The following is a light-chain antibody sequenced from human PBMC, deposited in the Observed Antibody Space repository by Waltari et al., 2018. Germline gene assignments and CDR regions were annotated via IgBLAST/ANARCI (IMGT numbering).Light chain of an antibody. J-gene: IGLJ2*01. CDR2: DVT. CDR3: NSYSDSNSLVV. V-gene: IGLV2-14*03. Sequence: QSALTQPASVSGSPGQSITISCTGTSSDVGGFNYVSWFQQHPGKAPKLIIFDVTNRPSGVSTRFSDSKSGHTASLTISGLQADDEAHYFCNSYSDSNSLVVFGGGTRLTVL. CDR1: SSDVGGFNY.